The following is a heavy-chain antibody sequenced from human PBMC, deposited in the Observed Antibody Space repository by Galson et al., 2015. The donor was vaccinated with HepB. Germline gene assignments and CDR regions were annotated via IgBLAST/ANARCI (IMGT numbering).Heavy chain of an antibody. CDR3: ATHGYCASTNCWFDY. Sequence: SLRLSCAASGFTFSNYWMSWVRQAPGKGLEWVANIKQDGSEKYYVASVRGRFTISRDNAKNSLYLQMNSLRAEDTAMYYCATHGYCASTNCWFDYWGQGTLVTVSS. J-gene: IGHJ4*02. CDR1: GFTFSNYW. D-gene: IGHD2-2*01. CDR2: IKQDGSEK. V-gene: IGHV3-7*01.